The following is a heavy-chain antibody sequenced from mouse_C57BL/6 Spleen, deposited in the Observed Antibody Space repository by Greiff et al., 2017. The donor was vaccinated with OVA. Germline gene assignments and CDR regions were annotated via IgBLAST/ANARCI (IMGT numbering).Heavy chain of an antibody. CDR2: IYPGDGDT. J-gene: IGHJ4*01. D-gene: IGHD1-1*01. CDR1: GYAFSSSW. V-gene: IGHV1-82*01. CDR3: ARVGWGSSYAMDY. Sequence: QVQLQQSGPELVKPGASVKISCKASGYAFSSSWMNWVKQRPGKGLEWIGRIYPGDGDTKYNGKFKGKATLTADKSSSTAYMQLSSLTSDVSAVYFCARVGWGSSYAMDYWGQGTSVTVSS.